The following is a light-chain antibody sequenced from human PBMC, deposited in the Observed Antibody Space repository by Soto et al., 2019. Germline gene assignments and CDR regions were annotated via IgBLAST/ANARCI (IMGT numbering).Light chain of an antibody. CDR2: EVS. J-gene: IGLJ1*01. V-gene: IGLV2-23*02. CDR3: CSHAGSTTLEV. CDR1: TSDVGSSSL. Sequence: QSALTQPASVSGSPGQSITITCTGTTSDVGSSSLVSWFQQHPGKAPKPMIYEVSKQPSGVSHRFSASKSGNTASLTISGRPAEDEADYYCCSHAGSTTLEVFGSGTKLTVL.